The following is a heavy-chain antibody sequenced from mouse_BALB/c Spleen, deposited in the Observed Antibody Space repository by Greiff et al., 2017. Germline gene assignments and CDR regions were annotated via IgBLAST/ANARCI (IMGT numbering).Heavy chain of an antibody. V-gene: IGHV5-6-5*01. Sequence: EVMLVESGGGLVKPGGSLKLSCAASGFTFSSYAMSWVRQTPEKRLEWVASISSGGSTYYPDSVKGRFTISRDNARNILYLQMSSLRSEDTAMYYCARAFTTARYRYAMDYWGQGTSVTVSS. CDR2: ISSGGST. J-gene: IGHJ4*01. D-gene: IGHD1-2*01. CDR1: GFTFSSYA. CDR3: ARAFTTARYRYAMDY.